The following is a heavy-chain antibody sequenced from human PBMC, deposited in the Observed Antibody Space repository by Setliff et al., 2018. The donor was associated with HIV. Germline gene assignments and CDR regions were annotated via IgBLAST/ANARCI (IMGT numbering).Heavy chain of an antibody. CDR1: GGSISSSSYY. Sequence: ETLSLTCTVSGGSISSSSYYWGWIRQPPGKGLEWIGSIFYSGSTYYNPSLKSRPTISVDTSKNQFSLKLNSVTAADTAVYYCARLAIPAATTDYWGQGTLVTVSS. D-gene: IGHD2-2*01. J-gene: IGHJ4*02. CDR3: ARLAIPAATTDY. CDR2: IFYSGST. V-gene: IGHV4-39*01.